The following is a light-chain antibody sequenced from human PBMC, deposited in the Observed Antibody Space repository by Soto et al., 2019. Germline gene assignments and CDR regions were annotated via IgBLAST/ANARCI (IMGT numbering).Light chain of an antibody. V-gene: IGLV2-14*01. Sequence: HSVLTQPASMSGSPGQSITISCTGASSDIGRYNFVSWYQHHPGKAPKLIIYEATKRPSGVSYRFSGSKSGNTASLTISGLQAEDEADYYCTSYTITSPYVFGTGTKVTVL. CDR2: EAT. J-gene: IGLJ1*01. CDR3: TSYTITSPYV. CDR1: SSDIGRYNF.